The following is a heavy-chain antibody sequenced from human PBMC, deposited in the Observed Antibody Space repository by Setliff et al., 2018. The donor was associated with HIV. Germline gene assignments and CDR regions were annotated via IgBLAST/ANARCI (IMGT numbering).Heavy chain of an antibody. J-gene: IGHJ4*02. V-gene: IGHV4-59*01. CDR2: IYYSGSS. Sequence: SETLSLTCTVSGGSISSDYWSWIRQPPGKGLEWIGYIYYSGSSKNTPSLKSQVTISVDTPKNEFSLKLSSMTAADTAVYYCARGIAVAGPYFDYWGQGTLVTVSS. CDR3: ARGIAVAGPYFDY. D-gene: IGHD6-19*01. CDR1: GGSISSDY.